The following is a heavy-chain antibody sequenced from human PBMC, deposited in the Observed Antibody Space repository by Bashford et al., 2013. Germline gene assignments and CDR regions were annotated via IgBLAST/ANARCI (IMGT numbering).Heavy chain of an antibody. CDR2: LLQWEH. CDR1: VAPSVVTT. D-gene: IGHD1-26*01. J-gene: IGHJ4*02. Sequence: SETPSPSPALSLVAPSVVTTGAGSGSPQEGTGVDWVYLLQWEHQLQPSLKSRVTISVDTSKNQFSLKLSSVTAADTAVYYCARDRLWGRRKWDGFDYWGQGTLVTVSS. CDR3: ARDRLWGRRKWDGFDY. V-gene: IGHV4-59*01.